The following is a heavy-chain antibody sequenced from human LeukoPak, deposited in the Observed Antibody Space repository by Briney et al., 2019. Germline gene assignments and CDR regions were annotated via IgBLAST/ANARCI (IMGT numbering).Heavy chain of an antibody. CDR2: IKQDGSEK. CDR3: ARDSGYEFRGYYYYYGMDV. V-gene: IGHV3-7*01. CDR1: GFTFSSYW. D-gene: IGHD5-12*01. Sequence: TGGSLRLSCAASGFTFSSYWMSWVRQAPGKGLEWVANIKQDGSEKYYVDSVKGQFTISRDNAKNSLYLQMNSLRAEDTAVYYCARDSGYEFRGYYYYYGMDVWGQGTTVTVSS. J-gene: IGHJ6*02.